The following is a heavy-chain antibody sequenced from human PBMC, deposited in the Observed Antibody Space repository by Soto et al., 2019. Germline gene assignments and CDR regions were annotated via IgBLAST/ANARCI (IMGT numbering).Heavy chain of an antibody. Sequence: ASETLSLTCTVSGDSFSSGGYSWSWIRQPPGKGLEWIGYIYHSGSTYYNPSLKSRVTISVDRSKNQFSLKLSSVTAADTAVYYCARVPDRWGQGTLVTVSS. V-gene: IGHV4-30-2*01. D-gene: IGHD2-2*01. CDR3: ARVPDR. CDR1: GDSFSSGGYS. CDR2: IYHSGST. J-gene: IGHJ5*02.